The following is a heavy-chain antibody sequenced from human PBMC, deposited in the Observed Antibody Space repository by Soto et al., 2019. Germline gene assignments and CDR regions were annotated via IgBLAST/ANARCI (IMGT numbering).Heavy chain of an antibody. V-gene: IGHV4-59*08. J-gene: IGHJ3*02. CDR2: IDYSGST. CDR1: GGSISSYY. CDR3: ARRGGIVGATKAFDI. Sequence: QVQLQESGPGLVKPSETLSLTCTVSGGSISSYYWSWIRQPPGKGLEWIGYIDYSGSTNYNPSLKSRVTISVDTSKNQCSLKLSSVTAADTAVYYCARRGGIVGATKAFDIWGQGTMVTVSS. D-gene: IGHD1-26*01.